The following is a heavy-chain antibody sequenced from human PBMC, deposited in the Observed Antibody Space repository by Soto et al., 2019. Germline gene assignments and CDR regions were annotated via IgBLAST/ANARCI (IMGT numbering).Heavy chain of an antibody. D-gene: IGHD6-13*01. CDR3: AKQSPYSNSWYDIDY. J-gene: IGHJ4*02. CDR1: GFTFSTYA. V-gene: IGHV3-23*01. Sequence: EVQLLESGGGLVQPGGSLRLSCAASGFTFSTYAMNWVRQAPGMGLEWVLGISGSGDSTHYADAVKGRFTISRDNSKNTLYLQMDSLRAEDTAVYYCAKQSPYSNSWYDIDYWGQGTLVIVST. CDR2: ISGSGDST.